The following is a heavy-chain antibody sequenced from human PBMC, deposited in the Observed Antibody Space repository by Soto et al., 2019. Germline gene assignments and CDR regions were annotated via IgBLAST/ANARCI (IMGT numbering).Heavy chain of an antibody. V-gene: IGHV1-18*04. Sequence: ASVTVSCTASGYPFPKYGLSSVRQAPGQGLEGMGWLRPYRGNTIYAQKLQGRITMTSDASTRSADMDLRSLRSDDTAVYYCASAGLYYDLWSGYFSFDYWGQGTLVTVSS. CDR2: LRPYRGNT. CDR1: GYPFPKYG. CDR3: ASAGLYYDLWSGYFSFDY. J-gene: IGHJ4*02. D-gene: IGHD3-3*01.